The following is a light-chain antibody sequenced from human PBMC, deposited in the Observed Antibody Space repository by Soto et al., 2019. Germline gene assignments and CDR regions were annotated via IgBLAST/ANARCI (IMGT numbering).Light chain of an antibody. J-gene: IGKJ4*01. CDR3: QKCKVAPFT. CDR2: AAS. Sequence: DIQMTQSPSSLSAFVGERVTITCRASQDIGNFLAWYQQKPGKVPKLLIYAASTLQSGVPSRFSGSGSGTDFTLTISSLQPEDVATYYCQKCKVAPFTFXGGTKVDIK. V-gene: IGKV1-27*01. CDR1: QDIGNF.